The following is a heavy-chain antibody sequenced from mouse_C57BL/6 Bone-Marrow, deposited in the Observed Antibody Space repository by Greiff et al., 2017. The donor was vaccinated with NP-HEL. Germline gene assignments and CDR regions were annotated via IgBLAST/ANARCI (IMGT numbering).Heavy chain of an antibody. CDR1: GYAFSSYW. V-gene: IGHV1-80*01. CDR3: ARGMRREYYFDY. Sequence: VQLQESGAELVKPGASVKISCKASGYAFSSYWMNWVKQRPGKGLEWIGQIYPGDGDTNYNGKFKGKATLTADKSSSTAYMQLSSLTSEDSAVYFCARGMRREYYFDYWGQGTTLTVSS. J-gene: IGHJ2*01. CDR2: IYPGDGDT.